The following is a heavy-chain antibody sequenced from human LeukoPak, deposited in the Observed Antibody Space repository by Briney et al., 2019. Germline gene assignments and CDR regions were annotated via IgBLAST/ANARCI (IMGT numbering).Heavy chain of an antibody. V-gene: IGHV1-18*01. CDR1: GYTFTSYG. J-gene: IGHJ6*03. CDR3: ARDAYDYYGSGSYWSYYYYYMDV. D-gene: IGHD3-10*01. Sequence: ASVKDSCKASGYTFTSYGISWVRQAPGQRLEWMGWISAYNGNTNYAQKLQGGVTMTTDTSPRTAYIELRSLRSDDTDVYYCARDAYDYYGSGSYWSYYYYYMDVWGKGTTVTISS. CDR2: ISAYNGNT.